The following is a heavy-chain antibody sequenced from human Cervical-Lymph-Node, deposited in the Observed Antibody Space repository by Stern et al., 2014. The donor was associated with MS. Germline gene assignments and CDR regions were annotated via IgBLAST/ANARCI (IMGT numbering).Heavy chain of an antibody. CDR2: IYHSGQT. CDR1: GDSISRGGDS. J-gene: IGHJ6*02. CDR3: ARGKGSGWYFNPYGLDV. Sequence: QVQLQESGSGLVKPSQTLSLTCAVSGDSISRGGDSWTWIRQPAGKGLEWIGYIYHSGQTFYNPSLESRVTISVDRSKNQFSLKLSSVTAADTAVYYCARGKGSGWYFNPYGLDVWGQGTTVTVSS. V-gene: IGHV4-30-2*01. D-gene: IGHD6-19*01.